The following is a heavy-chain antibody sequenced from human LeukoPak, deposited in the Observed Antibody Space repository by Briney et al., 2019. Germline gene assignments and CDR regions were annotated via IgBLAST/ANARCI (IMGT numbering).Heavy chain of an antibody. J-gene: IGHJ4*02. CDR3: ARHVSRFGEFDY. CDR2: IYYSGST. Sequence: PSETLSLTCTVSGRFISSSSYYWGWIRQPPGKGLEGIGSIYYSGSTYYNPSLKSRVTISVDTSKNQFSLKLSSVTAADTAVYYCARHVSRFGEFDYWGQGTLVTVSS. CDR1: GRFISSSSYY. V-gene: IGHV4-39*01. D-gene: IGHD3-10*01.